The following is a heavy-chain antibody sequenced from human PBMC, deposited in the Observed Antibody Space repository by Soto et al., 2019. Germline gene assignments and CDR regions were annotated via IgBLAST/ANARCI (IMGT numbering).Heavy chain of an antibody. CDR1: GYTFTNYG. CDR2: ISTYNGNT. D-gene: IGHD6-19*01. Sequence: ASVKVSCKASGYTFTNYGFTWVRQAPGQGLEWLGWISTYNGNTKYAQKVQGRLTMTTDTSTSTANMELTSLRSDDTAVYYCARSFRASYSCGWHWLRYNLFAPSGQGSLVTVSA. V-gene: IGHV1-18*01. CDR3: ARSFRASYSCGWHWLRYNLFAP. J-gene: IGHJ5*02.